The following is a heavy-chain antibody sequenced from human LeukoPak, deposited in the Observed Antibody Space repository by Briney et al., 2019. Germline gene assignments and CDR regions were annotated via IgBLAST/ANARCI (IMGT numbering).Heavy chain of an antibody. Sequence: GGSLRLSCAASGFTFSTYALTWVRQAPGKGPEWVSAISGSGGSTYYADSVKGRFAISRDNSKNTLYLQMNSLRAEDSAVYYCAKDGTWIQLRFEYWGQGTLVTVSS. J-gene: IGHJ4*02. CDR3: AKDGTWIQLRFEY. CDR2: ISGSGGST. CDR1: GFTFSTYA. V-gene: IGHV3-23*01. D-gene: IGHD5-18*01.